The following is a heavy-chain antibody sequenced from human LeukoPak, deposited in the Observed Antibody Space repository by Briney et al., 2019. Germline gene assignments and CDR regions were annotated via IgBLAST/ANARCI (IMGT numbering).Heavy chain of an antibody. CDR3: ARDSRYGSWSLTNWSDP. CDR1: GFTFSSYS. Sequence: GGSLRLSCAASGFTFSSYSMNWVRQAPGKGLEWVSSISSSSSYIYYADSVKGRFTISRDNAKNSLYLQMNSLRAEDTAVYYCARDSRYGSWSLTNWSDPWGQGTLVTVSS. J-gene: IGHJ5*02. CDR2: ISSSSSYI. D-gene: IGHD3-10*01. V-gene: IGHV3-21*01.